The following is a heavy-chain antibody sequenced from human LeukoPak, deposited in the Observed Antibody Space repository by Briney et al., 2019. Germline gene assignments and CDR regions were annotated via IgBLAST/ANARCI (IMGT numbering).Heavy chain of an antibody. J-gene: IGHJ4*02. CDR3: ARDCRGLWIQLLFDY. CDR2: ISSSSSYI. D-gene: IGHD5-18*01. CDR1: GFTFSSYS. V-gene: IGHV3-21*01. Sequence: PGGSLRLSCAASGFTFSSYSMNWVRQAPGKGLEWVSSISSSSSYIYYADSVKGRFTISRDNAKNSLYLQMNSLRAEDTAVYYCARDCRGLWIQLLFDYWGQGTLVTVSS.